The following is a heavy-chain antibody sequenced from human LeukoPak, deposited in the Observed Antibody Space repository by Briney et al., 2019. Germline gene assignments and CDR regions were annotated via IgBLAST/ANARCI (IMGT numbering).Heavy chain of an antibody. Sequence: PSETLSLTCSVSGGSISDYYWNWIRQPPGKGLEWIGYIYYSGSTTYNPSLKSRVTMSVDTAKNQFSLKVRSVTPADTAIYYCARGDFCSKSNCYLRPMDVWGKGTTVTVSS. J-gene: IGHJ6*03. V-gene: IGHV4-59*01. CDR3: ARGDFCSKSNCYLRPMDV. D-gene: IGHD3-3*01. CDR1: GGSISDYY. CDR2: IYYSGST.